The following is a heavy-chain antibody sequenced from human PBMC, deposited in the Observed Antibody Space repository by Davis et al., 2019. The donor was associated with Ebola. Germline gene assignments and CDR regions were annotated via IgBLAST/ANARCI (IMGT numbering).Heavy chain of an antibody. Sequence: PGGSLRLSCAASGFTFSTYSMNWVRQAPGKGLEWVSYISSSSTTIYYADFVRGRFTISRDNAQNSLYLQMNSLRAEDTAVYYCASLSIVVTERDCWGQGTLVTVSS. V-gene: IGHV3-48*04. CDR3: ASLSIVVTERDC. CDR1: GFTFSTYS. D-gene: IGHD3-22*01. CDR2: ISSSSTTI. J-gene: IGHJ4*02.